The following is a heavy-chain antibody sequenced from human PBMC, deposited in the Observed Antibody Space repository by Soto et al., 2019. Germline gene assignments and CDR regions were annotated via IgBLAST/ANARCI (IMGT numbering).Heavy chain of an antibody. CDR3: AREWGGPITIFGVVIGKYGMDV. D-gene: IGHD3-3*01. CDR1: GFTFSSYA. Sequence: GSLRLSCAASGFTFSSYAMHWVRQAPGKGLEWVAVISYDGSNKYYADSVKGRFTISRDNSKNTLYLQMNSLRAEDTAVYYCAREWGGPITIFGVVIGKYGMDVWGQGTTVTVSS. CDR2: ISYDGSNK. V-gene: IGHV3-30-3*01. J-gene: IGHJ6*02.